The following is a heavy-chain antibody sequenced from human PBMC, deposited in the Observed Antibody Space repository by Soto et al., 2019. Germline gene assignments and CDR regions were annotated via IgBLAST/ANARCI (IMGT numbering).Heavy chain of an antibody. CDR2: IYHSGST. CDR3: ARGPLGYCSSTSCPRSGYYFAY. V-gene: IGHV4-30-2*01. D-gene: IGHD2-2*01. Sequence: PSETLSLTCAVSGGSISSGGYSWSWIRQPPGRGLEWIGYIYHSGSTYYNPSLKSRVTISVDRSKNQFSLKLSSVTAADTAVYYCARGPLGYCSSTSCPRSGYYFAYWGQGTLVTVSS. CDR1: GGSISSGGYS. J-gene: IGHJ4*02.